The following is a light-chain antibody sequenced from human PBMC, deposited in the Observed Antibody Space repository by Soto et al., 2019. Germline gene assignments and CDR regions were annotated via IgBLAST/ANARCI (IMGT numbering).Light chain of an antibody. Sequence: DIQMTQSPSSLSASVGARVTITCRASQSIASYLNWYQQKPGKAPKLLIYDASSLESGVPSRFSGSGSGTEFTLTISSLQPDDFATYYCQHYNSYSEAFGQGTKVDI. CDR1: QSIASY. V-gene: IGKV1-5*01. CDR3: QHYNSYSEA. CDR2: DAS. J-gene: IGKJ1*01.